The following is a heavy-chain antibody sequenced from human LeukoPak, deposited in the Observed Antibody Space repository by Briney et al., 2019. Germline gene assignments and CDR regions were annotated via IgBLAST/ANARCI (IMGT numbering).Heavy chain of an antibody. V-gene: IGHV4-34*01. CDR3: ARGRRRYCSSTSCMQNFDY. CDR1: GGSFSGYY. D-gene: IGHD2-2*01. J-gene: IGHJ4*02. Sequence: PSETLSLTCAVYGGSFSGYYWSWIRQPPGKGLEWIGEINHSGSTYYNPSLKGRVTISVDTSKNQFSLKLSSVTAADTAVYYCARGRRRYCSSTSCMQNFDYWGQGTLVTVSS. CDR2: INHSGST.